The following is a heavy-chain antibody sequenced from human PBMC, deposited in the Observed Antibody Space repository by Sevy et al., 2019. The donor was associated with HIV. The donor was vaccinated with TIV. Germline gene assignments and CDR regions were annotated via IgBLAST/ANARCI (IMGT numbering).Heavy chain of an antibody. J-gene: IGHJ6*02. D-gene: IGHD3-22*01. CDR3: SRDRKPSPSTHDSRSLGYYSAMDV. CDR2: INPSGGST. V-gene: IGHV1-46*03. Sequence: ASVKVSCKASGYTFTSYYTHWVRQAPGQGLEWMGIINPSGGSTSYAQKFQGRVTMTRDTSTSTVYMELSSLRSEDTAVYYCSRDRKPSPSTHDSRSLGYYSAMDVWGQGTTVTVSS. CDR1: GYTFTSYY.